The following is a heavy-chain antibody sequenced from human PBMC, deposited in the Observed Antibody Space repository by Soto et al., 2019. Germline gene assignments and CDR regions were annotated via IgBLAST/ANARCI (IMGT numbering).Heavy chain of an antibody. CDR3: AREVYSSTYFDS. CDR2: IYWDDDH. D-gene: IGHD6-13*01. V-gene: IGHV2-5*02. CDR1: GFSLSTSGVG. J-gene: IGHJ4*02. Sequence: QITLKESGPTLVRPTETLTLTCTFSGFSLSTSGVGVGWIRQPPGKALEWLALIYWDDDHRYSPSLKTRLTITKDTSKNQVVLTMTKLDTADTATYYCAREVYSSTYFDSWGQGTLVTVSS.